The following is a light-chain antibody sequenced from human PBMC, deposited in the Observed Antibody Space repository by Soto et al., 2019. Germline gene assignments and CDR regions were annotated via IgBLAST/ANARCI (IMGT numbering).Light chain of an antibody. Sequence: QSVLTQPPSVSGAPGQRVTISCTGSSSNIGAGYDVHWYQVVPGTAPKLLIYGDTNRPSGVPDRFSGSKSGSSASLAITGLQAEDEADYYCSSYAGSTKVVFGGGTKVTVL. CDR2: GDT. CDR1: SSNIGAGYD. CDR3: SSYAGSTKVV. V-gene: IGLV1-40*01. J-gene: IGLJ3*02.